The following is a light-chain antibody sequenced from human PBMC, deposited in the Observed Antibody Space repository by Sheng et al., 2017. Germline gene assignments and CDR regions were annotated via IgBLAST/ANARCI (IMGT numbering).Light chain of an antibody. Sequence: DIQMTQSPSTLSASVGDRVTITCRASQSISNWLAWYQQKPGKAPKLLMFKASSLESGVPSRFSGSGSGTEFTLTISSLQPDDFATYYCQQYNSFSHSFGQGTKLEIK. V-gene: IGKV1-5*03. CDR3: QQYNSFSHS. CDR2: KAS. CDR1: QSISNW. J-gene: IGKJ2*03.